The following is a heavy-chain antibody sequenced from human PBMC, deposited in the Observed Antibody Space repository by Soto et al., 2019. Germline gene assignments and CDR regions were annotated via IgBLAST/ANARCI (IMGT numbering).Heavy chain of an antibody. V-gene: IGHV1-18*01. CDR2: ITPYNGNT. CDR1: NYTFITYG. CDR3: ARDTSFYFDY. J-gene: IGHJ4*02. Sequence: ASVKVSCKASNYTFITYGITWVRQAPGQGLEWVGWITPYNGNTNYGQNFQGRVTMTADTSTSTAYMELGSLATDDAAVYYCARDTSFYFDYWGQGTRVTVSS. D-gene: IGHD2-2*01.